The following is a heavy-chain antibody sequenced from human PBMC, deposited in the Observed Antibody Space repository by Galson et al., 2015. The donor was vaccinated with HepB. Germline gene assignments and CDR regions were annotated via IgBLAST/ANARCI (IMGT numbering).Heavy chain of an antibody. V-gene: IGHV3-23*01. Sequence: SLRLSCAASGFIFNNFAMTWARQAPGKGLEWVSTVSGSGGRTYYADSLKGRVSVSRDNSRNTLSLQIFSLRVDDTAVYYCAKVQAATVPKVALRKNFYFYGLDVWGQGTTVTVSS. CDR1: GFIFNNFA. CDR2: VSGSGGRT. J-gene: IGHJ6*02. CDR3: AKVQAATVPKVALRKNFYFYGLDV. D-gene: IGHD2-8*01.